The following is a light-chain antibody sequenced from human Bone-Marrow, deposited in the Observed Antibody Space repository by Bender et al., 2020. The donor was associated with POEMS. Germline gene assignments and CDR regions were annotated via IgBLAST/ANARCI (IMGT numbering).Light chain of an antibody. CDR2: DDS. J-gene: IGLJ2*01. CDR3: QVWDRSSAVV. CDR1: NIETKS. V-gene: IGLV3-21*02. Sequence: SYVLTQPPSVSVAPGQTARLTCGGNNIETKSVHWYQQKPGLAPVLVVYDDSDRPSGIPERFSGSNSGNTAALTVSRVEAGDEADYYCQVWDRSSAVVFGGGTKLTVL.